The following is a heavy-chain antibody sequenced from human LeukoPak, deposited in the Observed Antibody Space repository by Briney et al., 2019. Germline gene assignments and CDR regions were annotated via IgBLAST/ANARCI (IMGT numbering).Heavy chain of an antibody. Sequence: TGGSLRLSCAASGFTFSSYAMSWVRQAPGKGLEWVSAISGSGGSTYYADSVKGRFTISRDNSKNTLYLQMNSLRAEDTAVYYCAKDLGYGYGDYGWYFDLWGRGTLVTVSS. D-gene: IGHD4-17*01. J-gene: IGHJ2*01. CDR1: GFTFSSYA. CDR3: AKDLGYGYGDYGWYFDL. CDR2: ISGSGGST. V-gene: IGHV3-23*01.